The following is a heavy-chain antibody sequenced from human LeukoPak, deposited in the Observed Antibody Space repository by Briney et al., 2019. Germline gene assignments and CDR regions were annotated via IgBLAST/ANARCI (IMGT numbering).Heavy chain of an antibody. V-gene: IGHV1-18*01. J-gene: IGHJ4*02. Sequence: ASVKVSCKASGYTFTSYGINWVRQAPGQGLEWMGWISAYSGNTGYPQNLQGRVTMTTDTSTTTAHMELRSLRSDDTAVYYCARAAGYSYSYGNFDYWAREPWSPSPQ. CDR1: GYTFTSYG. D-gene: IGHD5-18*01. CDR2: ISAYSGNT. CDR3: ARAAGYSYSYGNFDY.